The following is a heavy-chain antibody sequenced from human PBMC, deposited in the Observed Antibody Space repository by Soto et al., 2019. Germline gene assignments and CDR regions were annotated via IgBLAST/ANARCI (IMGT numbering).Heavy chain of an antibody. V-gene: IGHV3-15*01. CDR1: GFTFSNAW. CDR2: XKSKTGGGTT. D-gene: IGHD1-1*01. CDR3: TTVDWNYDY. Sequence: EVQLVESGGGLVKPGGSLRLSCAASGFTFSNAWMSWVRQAPGKGLEWVGRXKSKTGGGTTDYAAPVKGRFTISRDDSKNTLYLQMNSLKTEDTAVYYCTTVDWNYDYWGQGTLVTVSS. J-gene: IGHJ4*02.